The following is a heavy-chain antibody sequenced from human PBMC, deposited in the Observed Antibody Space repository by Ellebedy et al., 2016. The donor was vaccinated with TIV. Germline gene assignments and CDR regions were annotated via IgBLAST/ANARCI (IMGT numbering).Heavy chain of an antibody. D-gene: IGHD1-20*01. J-gene: IGHJ4*02. CDR3: AKGPRILGITGARFLDSDY. CDR1: GFTFSSYA. V-gene: IGHV4-34*01. Sequence: GSLRLXXAASGFTFSSYAMSWVRQAPGKGLEWIGEINHSGSTNYNPSLKSRVTISVDTSKNQFSLKLSSVTAADTAVYYCAKGPRILGITGARFLDSDYWGQGTLVTVSS. CDR2: INHSGST.